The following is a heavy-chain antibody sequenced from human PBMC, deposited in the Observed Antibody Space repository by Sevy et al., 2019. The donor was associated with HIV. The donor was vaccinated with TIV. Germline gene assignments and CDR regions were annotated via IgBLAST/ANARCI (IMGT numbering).Heavy chain of an antibody. CDR3: ATVGLRYFSGSSSYQGDWFDP. Sequence: ASVKVSCKVSGYTLTKLSIDWVRQAPGKALEWMGEFDPQDVKTISSQRFQGRLTMTVDTSTDTAYMELSSLTSGETAVYYCATVGLRYFSGSSSYQGDWFDPWGQGTLVTISS. CDR2: FDPQDVKT. V-gene: IGHV1-24*01. J-gene: IGHJ5*02. D-gene: IGHD2-15*01. CDR1: GYTLTKLS.